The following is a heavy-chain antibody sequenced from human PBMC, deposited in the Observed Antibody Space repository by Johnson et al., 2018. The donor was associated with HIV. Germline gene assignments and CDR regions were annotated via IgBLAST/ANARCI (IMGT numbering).Heavy chain of an antibody. CDR2: INWNGGST. CDR3: ARVSRYCSGGSCLDGFDI. J-gene: IGHJ3*02. V-gene: IGHV3-20*04. CDR1: GINFDNYG. D-gene: IGHD2-15*01. Sequence: VQVVESGGGVVRPGGSLRLSCAASGINFDNYGMSWVRQAPGKGLEWVSGINWNGGSTHYAESVRGRFTISRDNAKRSLYLQMNSLRAEDAALYYCARVSRYCSGGSCLDGFDIWGQGTMVTVSS.